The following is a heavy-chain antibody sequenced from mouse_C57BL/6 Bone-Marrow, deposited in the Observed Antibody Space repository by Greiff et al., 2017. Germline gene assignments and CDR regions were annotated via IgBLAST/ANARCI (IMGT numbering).Heavy chain of an antibody. D-gene: IGHD4-1*01. V-gene: IGHV1-78*01. CDR3: ARRNPPLTGSSYWYFDV. CDR1: GYTFTDHT. Sequence: QVQLQQSDAELVKPGASVKISCKVSGYTFTDHTIHWMKQRPEQGLEWIGSIYPRDGSTKYNEKFKGKATLTADKSSSTAYMQLNSLTSADSAVYFCARRNPPLTGSSYWYFDVWGTGTTVTVSS. CDR2: IYPRDGST. J-gene: IGHJ1*03.